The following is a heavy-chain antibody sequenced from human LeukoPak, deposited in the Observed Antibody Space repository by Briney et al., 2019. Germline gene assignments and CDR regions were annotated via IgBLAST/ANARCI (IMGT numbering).Heavy chain of an antibody. Sequence: GASLRLSCAASGFTFGSYAMSWVRQAPGKGLEWVSAISGSGGSTYYADSVKGRFTISRDNSKNTLYLQMNSLRAEDTAVYYCAKDRNSEYFDYWGQGTLVTVSS. J-gene: IGHJ4*02. D-gene: IGHD1-26*01. CDR1: GFTFGSYA. CDR3: AKDRNSEYFDY. V-gene: IGHV3-23*01. CDR2: ISGSGGST.